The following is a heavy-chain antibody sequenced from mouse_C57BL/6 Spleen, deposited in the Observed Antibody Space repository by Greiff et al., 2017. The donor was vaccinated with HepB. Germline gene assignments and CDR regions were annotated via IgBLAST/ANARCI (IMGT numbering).Heavy chain of an antibody. J-gene: IGHJ1*03. D-gene: IGHD3-2*02. CDR3: ARDSSGYGYFDV. CDR1: GYTFTNYW. Sequence: QVHVKQSGAELVRPGTSVKMSCKASGYTFTNYWIGWAKQRPGHGLEWIGDIYPGGGYTNYNEKFKGKATLTADKSSSTAYMQFSSLTSEDSAIYYCARDSSGYGYFDVWGTGTTVTVSS. CDR2: IYPGGGYT. V-gene: IGHV1-63*01.